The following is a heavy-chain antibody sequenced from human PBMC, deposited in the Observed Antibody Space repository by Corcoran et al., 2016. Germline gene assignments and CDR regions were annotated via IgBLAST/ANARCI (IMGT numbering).Heavy chain of an antibody. CDR3: ARTTTVTPNWFDP. CDR1: GGSISSYY. V-gene: IGHV4-59*01. D-gene: IGHD4-17*01. Sequence: QVQLQESGPGLVKPSETLSLTCTVSGGSISSYYWSWIRQPPGKGLEWIGYIYYSGSTNYNPSLKSRVTISVDTSKNQFSLKLSSVTPADTAVYYCARTTTVTPNWFDPWGQGTLVTVSS. J-gene: IGHJ5*02. CDR2: IYYSGST.